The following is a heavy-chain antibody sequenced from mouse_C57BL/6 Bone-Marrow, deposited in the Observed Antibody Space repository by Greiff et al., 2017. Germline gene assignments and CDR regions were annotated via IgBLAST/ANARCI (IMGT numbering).Heavy chain of an antibody. CDR1: GFTFSNYW. Sequence: EVKLMESGGGLVQPGGSMKLSCAASGFTFSNYWMNWVRQSPEKGLEWVAQISLKSDNYATHYAVSGKGRFSISRADTTSSVYLHMINSRAEDTGFCYSTAVRWLVYWGQGTTLTVSS. D-gene: IGHD2-3*01. CDR3: TAVRWLVY. J-gene: IGHJ2*01. CDR2: ISLKSDNYAT. V-gene: IGHV6-3*01.